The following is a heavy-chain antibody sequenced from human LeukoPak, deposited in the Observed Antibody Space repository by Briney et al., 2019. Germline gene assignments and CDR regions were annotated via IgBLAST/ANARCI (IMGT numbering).Heavy chain of an antibody. Sequence: SETLSLTCTVSGGSISSYYGSWIRQPPGKGLEWIGYIYYSGSTNYNPSLKSRVTISVDTSKNQFSLKLSSVTAADTAVYYCARTYSSGWYRDAFDIWGQGAMVTVSS. V-gene: IGHV4-59*08. CDR3: ARTYSSGWYRDAFDI. J-gene: IGHJ3*02. CDR2: IYYSGST. D-gene: IGHD6-19*01. CDR1: GGSISSYY.